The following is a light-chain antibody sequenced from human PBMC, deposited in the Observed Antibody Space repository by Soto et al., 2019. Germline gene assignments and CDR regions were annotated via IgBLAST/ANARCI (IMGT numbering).Light chain of an antibody. Sequence: QSALTQPASVSGSPGQSIAISCTGTSSDVGAYNSVSWYQQYPGKAPKLMIHDVSNRPSGVSDRFSGSKSGNTASLTSSGLQAEDEADYYCSSYTSSNSYVFGSGTKLTVL. CDR3: SSYTSSNSYV. CDR2: DVS. CDR1: SSDVGAYNS. V-gene: IGLV2-14*01. J-gene: IGLJ1*01.